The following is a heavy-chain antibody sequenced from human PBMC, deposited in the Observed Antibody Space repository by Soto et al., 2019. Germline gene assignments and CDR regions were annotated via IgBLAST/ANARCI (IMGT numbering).Heavy chain of an antibody. D-gene: IGHD6-19*01. J-gene: IGHJ4*02. CDR2: INPDSGRT. CDR3: ARDRGTGWYDNFDY. V-gene: IGHV1-2*02. CDR1: GYAFTAYY. Sequence: QVQLVQSGADVKKPGASVMVSCKASGYAFTAYYVHWVRQAPGQGLEWLGWINPDSGRTNYAQRFQGRVTLTTDTSTSTAYMDLSRLRFDDTAMYYCARDRGTGWYDNFDYWGRGTLVTVSS.